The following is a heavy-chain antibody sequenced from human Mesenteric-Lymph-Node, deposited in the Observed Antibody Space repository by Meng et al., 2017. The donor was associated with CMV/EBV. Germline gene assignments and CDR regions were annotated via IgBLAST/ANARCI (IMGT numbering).Heavy chain of an antibody. CDR3: AVDSSSDYYGMDV. Sequence: ESLKISCAASGFTFSDYSMNWIRQPPGKGLEWIGYIYYTGSTNYNPSLKSRVSISVDTSKNQFSLKLTSVTAADTAVYYCAVDSSSDYYGMDVWGQGTTVTVSS. D-gene: IGHD6-6*01. CDR1: GFTFSDYS. J-gene: IGHJ6*02. V-gene: IGHV4-59*01. CDR2: IYYTGST.